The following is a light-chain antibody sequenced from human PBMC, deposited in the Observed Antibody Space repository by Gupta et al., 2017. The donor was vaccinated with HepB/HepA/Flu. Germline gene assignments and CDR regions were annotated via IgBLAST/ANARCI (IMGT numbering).Light chain of an antibody. CDR1: KLVDKY. Sequence: SSQLTHPPSVSVDPGQTASITCSGDKLVDKYACWYQQKPGQSPVLVIYQDSKRTSGIPERFSGSNSGNTATLTISGSQAMDEADYYCQAWDSSVVFGGGTKLTVL. V-gene: IGLV3-1*01. J-gene: IGLJ2*01. CDR2: QDS. CDR3: QAWDSSVV.